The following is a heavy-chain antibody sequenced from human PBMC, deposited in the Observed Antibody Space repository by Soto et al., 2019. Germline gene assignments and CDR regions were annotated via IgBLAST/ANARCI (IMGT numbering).Heavy chain of an antibody. D-gene: IGHD3-16*02. V-gene: IGHV3-23*01. CDR3: ATSPPSIMITFGGVIVGYFDY. Sequence: GGSLRLSCAASGFTFSSYAMSWVRQAPGKGLEWVSAISGSGGSTYYADSVKGRFTISRDNSKNTPYLQMNSLRAEDTAVYYCATSPPSIMITFGGVIVGYFDYWGQGTLVTVSS. CDR1: GFTFSSYA. J-gene: IGHJ4*02. CDR2: ISGSGGST.